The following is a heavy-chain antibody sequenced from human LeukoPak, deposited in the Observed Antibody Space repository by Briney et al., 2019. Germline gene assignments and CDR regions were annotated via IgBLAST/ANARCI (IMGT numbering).Heavy chain of an antibody. Sequence: GGSLRLSCAASGFTFSSYEMNWVRQAPGKGLEWVSYISNSGTRIYYAGSVKGRFTISRDNAKNSLYLQMNSLRAEDTAVYYCARENFQYWAQGTLVTVSS. CDR3: ARENFQY. CDR2: ISNSGTRI. V-gene: IGHV3-48*03. CDR1: GFTFSSYE. J-gene: IGHJ4*02.